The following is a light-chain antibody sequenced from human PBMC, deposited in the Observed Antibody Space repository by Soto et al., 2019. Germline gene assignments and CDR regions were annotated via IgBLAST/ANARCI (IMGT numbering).Light chain of an antibody. CDR3: QHYNSYSEA. J-gene: IGKJ1*01. CDR1: QTISSW. V-gene: IGKV1-5*03. Sequence: DIQMTQSPSTLSGSVGDRVTITCRDSQTISSWLAWYQQKPGKAPKLLIYKASTLKSGVPSRFSGSGSGTEFTLTISSLQPDDFATYYCQHYNSYSEAFGQGTKVDSK. CDR2: KAS.